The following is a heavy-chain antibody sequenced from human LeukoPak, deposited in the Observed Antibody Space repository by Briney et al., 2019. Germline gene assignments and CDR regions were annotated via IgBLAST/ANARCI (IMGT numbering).Heavy chain of an antibody. D-gene: IGHD3-3*01. Sequence: ASVKASCKASGYTFTSYGISWVRQAPGQGLEWVGWMNANSGKTAYAQKFQDRVSMTRNTSTSTAYMELRSLKSEDTAVYYCARGGYYFEYWGQGTLVTVSS. CDR1: GYTFTSYG. CDR3: ARGGYYFEY. CDR2: MNANSGKT. V-gene: IGHV1-8*02. J-gene: IGHJ4*02.